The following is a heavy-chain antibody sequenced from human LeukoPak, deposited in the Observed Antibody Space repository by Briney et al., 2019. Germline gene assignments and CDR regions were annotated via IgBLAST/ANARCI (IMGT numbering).Heavy chain of an antibody. J-gene: IGHJ5*02. V-gene: IGHV4-4*07. CDR2: IYTSGST. CDR3: ARASTDILTGYPGIFWFDP. CDR1: GGSISSYY. D-gene: IGHD3-9*01. Sequence: SETLSLTCTVSGGSISSYYWSWIRQPAGTGLEWIGRIYTSGSTNYNPSLKSRVTMSVDTSKNQFSLKLSSVTAADTAVYYCARASTDILTGYPGIFWFDPWGQGTLVTVSS.